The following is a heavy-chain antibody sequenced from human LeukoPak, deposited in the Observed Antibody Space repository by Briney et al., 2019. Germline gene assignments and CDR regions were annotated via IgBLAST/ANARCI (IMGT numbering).Heavy chain of an antibody. CDR2: IYYSGST. Sequence: SETLSLTCTVSGGSISRSSYCWGWIRQPPGKGLEWIGNIYYSGSTYYNPSLKGRVTISVDTSKNQFSLKLSSVTAADTAVYHCAARRGHIVWGQGTLVTVSS. CDR1: GGSISRSSYC. V-gene: IGHV4-39*07. J-gene: IGHJ4*02. CDR3: AARRGHIV. D-gene: IGHD2-21*01.